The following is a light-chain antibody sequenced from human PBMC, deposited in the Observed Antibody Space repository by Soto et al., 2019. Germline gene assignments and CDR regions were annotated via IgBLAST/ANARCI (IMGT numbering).Light chain of an antibody. V-gene: IGKV3-11*01. CDR2: DAT. CDR1: QNVSVY. CDR3: QQRYSWPPLT. Sequence: EVVLTQSPATLSLSPVERATLSCRASQNVSVYLAWYQQKPGQVPRLLIYDATNRAAGIPPRFSGSGSGTDFTLTIRSLEPEDFAVYYCQQRYSWPPLTFGGGTKVEI. J-gene: IGKJ4*01.